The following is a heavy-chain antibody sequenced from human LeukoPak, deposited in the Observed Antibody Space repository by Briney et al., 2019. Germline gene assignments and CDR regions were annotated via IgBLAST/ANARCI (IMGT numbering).Heavy chain of an antibody. CDR2: INHSGST. V-gene: IGHV4-34*01. D-gene: IGHD2-15*01. Sequence: SETLSLTCAVYGGSFSGYYWSWIRQPPGKGLEWIGEINHSGSTNYNPSLKSRVTMSVDTSKNQFSLKLSSVTAAATAVYYCARDDSGDYYYYMDVWGKGTTVTVSS. J-gene: IGHJ6*03. CDR1: GGSFSGYY. CDR3: ARDDSGDYYYYMDV.